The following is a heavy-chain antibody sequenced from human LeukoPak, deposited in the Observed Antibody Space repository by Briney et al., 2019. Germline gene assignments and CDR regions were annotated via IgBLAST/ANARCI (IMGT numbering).Heavy chain of an antibody. CDR3: ARGIEGWFDP. D-gene: IGHD2-21*01. Sequence: ASVKVSCKASGGTFSSYAISWVRQAPGQGLEWMGRIIPILGIANYAQKFQGRVTIIADKSTSTAYMELSSLRSEDAAVYYCARGIEGWFDPWGQGTLVTISS. CDR2: IIPILGIA. CDR1: GGTFSSYA. V-gene: IGHV1-69*04. J-gene: IGHJ5*02.